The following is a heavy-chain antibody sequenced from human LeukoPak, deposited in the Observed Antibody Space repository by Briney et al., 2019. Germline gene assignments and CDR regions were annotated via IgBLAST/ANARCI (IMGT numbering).Heavy chain of an antibody. J-gene: IGHJ6*03. Sequence: SETLSLTCTVSGGSISSYYWSWIRQPPGKGLEWIGYIYYSGSTNFNPSLKSRVTISVDTSKNQFSLKLSSVTAADTAVYYCARDRFDGTDGSYYMDVWGKGTTVTISS. D-gene: IGHD1-14*01. CDR2: IYYSGST. CDR1: GGSISSYY. V-gene: IGHV4-59*01. CDR3: ARDRFDGTDGSYYMDV.